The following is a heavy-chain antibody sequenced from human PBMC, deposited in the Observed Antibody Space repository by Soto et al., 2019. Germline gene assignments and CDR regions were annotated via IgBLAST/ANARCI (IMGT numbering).Heavy chain of an antibody. J-gene: IGHJ4*02. CDR3: AREPSYDRSGRGSDF. CDR2: VYLIGST. V-gene: IGHV4-61*03. D-gene: IGHD6-25*01. Sequence: PCATQSLTYRVSEGSVRSESYYWNWIRQPPGKTLEWIGYVYLIGSTTYNPSLESRVTMACATSENRFSLTLRSVTAATPAVYYCAREPSYDRSGRGSDFWPPATLVTVS. CDR1: EGSVRSESYY.